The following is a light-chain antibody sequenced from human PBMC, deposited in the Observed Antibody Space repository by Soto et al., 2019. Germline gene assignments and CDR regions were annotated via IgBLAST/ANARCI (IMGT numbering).Light chain of an antibody. V-gene: IGKV3-11*01. CDR3: QQRSNWPIT. J-gene: IGKJ5*01. CDR2: AAS. CDR1: QSVSSS. Sequence: EIVLTQSPATLSLSPGERATLSCRASQSVSSSLAWYQQKPAQAPRLLIFAASNRATGIPARFSGSGSGTDFTLTISSLEPEDFAVYYCQQRSNWPITCGQGTRLEIK.